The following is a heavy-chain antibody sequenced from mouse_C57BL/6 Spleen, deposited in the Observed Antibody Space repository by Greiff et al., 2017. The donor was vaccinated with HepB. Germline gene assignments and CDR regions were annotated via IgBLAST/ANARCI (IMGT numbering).Heavy chain of an antibody. CDR2: IDPSDSET. Sequence: QVQLKQPGAELVRPGSSVKLSCKASGYTFTSYWMHWVKQRPIQGLEWIGNIDPSDSETHYNQKFKDKATLTVDKSSSTAYMQLSSLTSEDSAVYYCARRDGNRFDYWGQGTTLTVSS. D-gene: IGHD2-1*01. J-gene: IGHJ2*01. V-gene: IGHV1-52*01. CDR1: GYTFTSYW. CDR3: ARRDGNRFDY.